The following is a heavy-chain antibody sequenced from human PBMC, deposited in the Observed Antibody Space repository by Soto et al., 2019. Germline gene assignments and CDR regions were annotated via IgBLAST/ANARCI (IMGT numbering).Heavy chain of an antibody. J-gene: IGHJ3*02. Sequence: GASVKVSCKASGGTFSSYTISWVRQAPGQGLEWMGRIIPILGIANYAQKFQGRVTITADKSTSTAYMELSSLRSEDTAVYYCARSVPYYGDYVENSASDIWGQGTMVTVSS. D-gene: IGHD4-17*01. CDR1: GGTFSSYT. CDR2: IIPILGIA. CDR3: ARSVPYYGDYVENSASDI. V-gene: IGHV1-69*02.